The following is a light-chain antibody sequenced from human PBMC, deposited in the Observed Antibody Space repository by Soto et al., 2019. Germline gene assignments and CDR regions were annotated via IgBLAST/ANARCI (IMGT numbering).Light chain of an antibody. CDR2: GAS. Sequence: EIVLTQSPGTLSLSPGKRATLSCRASQSISSTYLAWYQQKPGQAPRLLIYGASSRATGIPDRFSGSGSGTDFTLTISRLAPEDFAVYYCQQYGGSPQYTFGQGTKLEIK. V-gene: IGKV3-20*01. CDR1: QSISSTY. J-gene: IGKJ2*01. CDR3: QQYGGSPQYT.